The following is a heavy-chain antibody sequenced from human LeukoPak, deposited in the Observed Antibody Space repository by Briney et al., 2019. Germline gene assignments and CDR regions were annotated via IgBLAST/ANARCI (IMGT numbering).Heavy chain of an antibody. Sequence: GGPLRLSCAASGFTVSTNYMGRVRQAPGRGLEWVSVIYTGGGTYYADSVKGRFSIPRDTSKNILYLQMNSLRVEDTAVYYCARGGEKWLVYFDFWGQGTLVTVSS. D-gene: IGHD6-19*01. V-gene: IGHV3-53*01. CDR1: GFTVSTNY. CDR3: ARGGEKWLVYFDF. J-gene: IGHJ4*02. CDR2: IYTGGGT.